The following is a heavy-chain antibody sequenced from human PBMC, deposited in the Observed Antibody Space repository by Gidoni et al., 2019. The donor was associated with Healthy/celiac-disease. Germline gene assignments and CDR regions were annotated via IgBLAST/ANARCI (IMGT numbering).Heavy chain of an antibody. CDR1: GFTFSSYA. Sequence: EVQLLESGGGLVQPGGSLRLSCAASGFTFSSYAMSWVRQAPGKGLEWVSAISGSGGRTYDADSVKGRFTISRDNSKNTLYLQMNSLRAEDTSVYYCAKDVVGGGDYWGQGTLVTVSS. D-gene: IGHD1-26*01. CDR3: AKDVVGGGDY. CDR2: ISGSGGRT. V-gene: IGHV3-23*01. J-gene: IGHJ4*02.